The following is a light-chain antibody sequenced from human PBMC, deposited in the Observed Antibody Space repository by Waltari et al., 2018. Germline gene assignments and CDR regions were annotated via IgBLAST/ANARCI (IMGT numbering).Light chain of an antibody. Sequence: EIVLTQSPATLSLSPGERATLSCRASQSVISSLAWYQQKPGQAPGLLIYGASSRATGIPDRFSGSGSGPDFTLTISSLEPEDFAVYYCQQYSKWPLTFGGGTKVEIK. CDR3: QQYSKWPLT. J-gene: IGKJ4*01. CDR1: QSVISS. V-gene: IGKV3-15*01. CDR2: GAS.